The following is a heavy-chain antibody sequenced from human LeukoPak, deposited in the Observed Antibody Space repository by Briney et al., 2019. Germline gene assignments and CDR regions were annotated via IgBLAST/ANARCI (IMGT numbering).Heavy chain of an antibody. J-gene: IGHJ3*02. D-gene: IGHD3-10*01. V-gene: IGHV4-59*01. CDR2: IYYSGST. CDR3: ARLRSGAFDAFNI. CDR1: GGSISSYY. Sequence: PPETLSLTCTVSGGSISSYYWSWIRQPPGKGLEWIGYIYYSGSTNYNPSLKSRVTISVDTSKNQFSLKLSSVTAADTAVYYCARLRSGAFDAFNIWGQGTMVTVSS.